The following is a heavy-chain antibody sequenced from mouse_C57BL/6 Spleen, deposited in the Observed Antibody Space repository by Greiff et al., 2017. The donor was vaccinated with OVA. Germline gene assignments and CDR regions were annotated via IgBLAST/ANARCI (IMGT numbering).Heavy chain of an antibody. CDR3: ARSNGSPWFAY. Sequence: VQLQQSGAELAKPGASVKLSCKASGYTFTSYWMHWVKQRPGQGLEWIGYIYPSSGYTKYKQKYKDKATVTADKTASTAYKQLSSQKYEDSAVDYWARSNGSPWFAYWGKGTLVTVSA. J-gene: IGHJ3*01. CDR1: GYTFTSYW. CDR2: IYPSSGYT. D-gene: IGHD1-1*01. V-gene: IGHV1-7*01.